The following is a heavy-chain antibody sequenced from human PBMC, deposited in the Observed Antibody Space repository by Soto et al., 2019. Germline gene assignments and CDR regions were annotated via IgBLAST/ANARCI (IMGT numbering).Heavy chain of an antibody. J-gene: IGHJ5*02. CDR1: GGSISSSSYY. V-gene: IGHV4-31*03. CDR2: IYYSGTT. CDR3: ARAPTP. Sequence: SETLSLTCTVSGGSISSSSYYWGWIRQHPGKGLEWIANIYYSGTTYYNPSLKSRVTISVDTSKNQFSLKLSSVTAADTAVYYCARAPTPWGQGTLVTVSS.